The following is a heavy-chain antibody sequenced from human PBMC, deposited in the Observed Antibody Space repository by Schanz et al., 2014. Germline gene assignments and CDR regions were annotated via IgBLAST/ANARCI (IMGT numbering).Heavy chain of an antibody. Sequence: EVQVVESGGGLVQPGGSLRLSCSASTFTFDHYAMTWVRQAPGKGLEWVSYVSRSTPDIYYADSVKGRFTMSRDNAKNSVFLQMNSLRAEDTAVYYCVRDSFFAFDYWGQGTLVTVSS. CDR2: VSRSTPDI. CDR3: VRDSFFAFDY. D-gene: IGHD3-3*01. J-gene: IGHJ4*02. V-gene: IGHV3-48*01. CDR1: TFTFDHYA.